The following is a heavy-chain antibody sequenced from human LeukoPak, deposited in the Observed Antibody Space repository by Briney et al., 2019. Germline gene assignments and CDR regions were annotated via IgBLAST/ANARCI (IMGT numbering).Heavy chain of an antibody. CDR3: ARPTWTNYMDV. J-gene: IGHJ6*03. CDR1: GFTLSSSE. V-gene: IGHV3-48*03. Sequence: GGSLRLSCAAPGFTLSSSEMNWVRQAPGKGMEWVSYISRSGSTIFYADSVKGRFTISRDNAKNSVSLKMNSLRAEDTAVYFCARPTWTNYMDVWGKGTAVTISS. D-gene: IGHD3/OR15-3a*01. CDR2: ISRSGSTI.